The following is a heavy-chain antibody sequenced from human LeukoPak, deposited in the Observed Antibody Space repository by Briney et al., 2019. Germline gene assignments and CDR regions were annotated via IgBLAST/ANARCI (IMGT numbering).Heavy chain of an antibody. CDR3: TGKYYYDSSGYYYVDY. J-gene: IGHJ4*02. CDR2: IYHSGST. CDR1: GYSISSGYF. D-gene: IGHD3-22*01. V-gene: IGHV4-38-2*01. Sequence: SETLSLTCAVSGYSISSGYFWGWIRQSPGKGLEWIGSIYHSGSTYYLPSLKSRVTISVDTSKNQFSLKLSSVTAADTAVYYCTGKYYYDSSGYYYVDYWGQGTLVTVSS.